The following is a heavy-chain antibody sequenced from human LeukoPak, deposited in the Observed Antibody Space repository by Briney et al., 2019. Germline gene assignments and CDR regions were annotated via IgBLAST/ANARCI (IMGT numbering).Heavy chain of an antibody. CDR2: ISAYNGNT. J-gene: IGHJ5*02. V-gene: IGHV1-18*01. CDR1: GYTFTSYG. D-gene: IGHD2-2*02. CDR3: ARVRVPAAIRMNWFDP. Sequence: GASVKVSCKTSGYTFTSYGISWVRQAPGQGLEWMGWISAYNGNTNYAQKLQGRVTMTTDTSTSTAYMELRSLRSDDTAVYYCARVRVPAAIRMNWFDPWGQGTLVTVSS.